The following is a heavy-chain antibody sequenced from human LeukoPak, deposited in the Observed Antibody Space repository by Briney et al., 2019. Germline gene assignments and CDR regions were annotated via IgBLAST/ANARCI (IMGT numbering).Heavy chain of an antibody. D-gene: IGHD3-10*01. CDR3: AKDGSGSYFFSAYDY. Sequence: PGGSLRLSCAASGFTFSSYAMSWVRQAPGKGLEWVSAFSGSGGSTYYADSVKGRFTISRDNSKNTLYLQMNSLRAEDTAVYYCAKDGSGSYFFSAYDYWGQGTLVTVSS. J-gene: IGHJ4*02. V-gene: IGHV3-23*01. CDR1: GFTFSSYA. CDR2: FSGSGGST.